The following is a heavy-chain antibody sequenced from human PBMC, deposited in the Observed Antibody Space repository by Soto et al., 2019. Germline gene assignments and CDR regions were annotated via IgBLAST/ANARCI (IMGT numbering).Heavy chain of an antibody. CDR3: ARIHFGDEPSYYYYGMDV. J-gene: IGHJ6*02. V-gene: IGHV4-30-4*01. Sequence: QVQLQESGPGVVKPSQTLSLTCTVSGGSFSCGDYYWSWVRQPPGKGLEWIGYIYYTGSTFNNPSLKSRVSISIDTSETQFSLKLSSVTAADTAVYYCARIHFGDEPSYYYYGMDVWGQGTTVTVSS. D-gene: IGHD4-17*01. CDR2: IYYTGST. CDR1: GGSFSCGDYY.